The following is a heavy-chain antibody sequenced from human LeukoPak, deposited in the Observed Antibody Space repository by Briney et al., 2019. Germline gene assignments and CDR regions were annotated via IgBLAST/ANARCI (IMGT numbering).Heavy chain of an antibody. CDR1: GHSFTCYD. CDR2: INPNSGGT. V-gene: IGHV1-2*02. D-gene: IGHD3-10*01. J-gene: IGHJ4*02. Sequence: SLHFSCRAPGHSFTCYDMNQARHAPGHELELMGWINPNSGGTNYAQKFQGRVTMTRDTSISTAYMELSRLRSDDTAVYYCARSDVLLWFGELLPFDYWGQGTLVTVSS. CDR3: ARSDVLLWFGELLPFDY.